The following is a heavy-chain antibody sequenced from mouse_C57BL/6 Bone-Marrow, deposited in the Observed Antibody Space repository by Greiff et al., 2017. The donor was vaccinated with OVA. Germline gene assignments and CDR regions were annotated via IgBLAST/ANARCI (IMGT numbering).Heavy chain of an antibody. J-gene: IGHJ2*01. CDR1: GYTFTDYN. CDR3: ARWGYYYGNFDY. D-gene: IGHD2-1*01. CDR2: INPNNGGT. Sequence: EVQRVESGPELVKPGASVKIPCKASGYTFTDYNMDWVKQSHGKSLEWIGDINPNNGGTIYNQKFKGKATLTVDKSSSTAYMELRSLTSEDTAVYYCARWGYYYGNFDYWGQGTTLTVSS. V-gene: IGHV1-18*01.